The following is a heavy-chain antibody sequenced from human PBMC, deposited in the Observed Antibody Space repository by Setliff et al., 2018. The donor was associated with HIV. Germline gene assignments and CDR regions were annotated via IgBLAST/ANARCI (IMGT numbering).Heavy chain of an antibody. D-gene: IGHD3-22*01. J-gene: IGHJ4*02. V-gene: IGHV4-4*07. Sequence: PSETLSLTCAVYGGSFSGYYWSWIRQPAGKGLEWIGHIYTSGSTNYNPSLKSRATISVDTSKNQFSLNLRSVTAADTAVYYCARERDFYYDNSGYSFDYWGQGTLVTVSS. CDR3: ARERDFYYDNSGYSFDY. CDR2: IYTSGST. CDR1: GGSFSGYY.